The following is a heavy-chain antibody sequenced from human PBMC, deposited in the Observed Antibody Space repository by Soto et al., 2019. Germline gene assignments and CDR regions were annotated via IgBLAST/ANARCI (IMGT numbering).Heavy chain of an antibody. D-gene: IGHD6-13*01. CDR3: ARTYSSSWSPFEY. CDR2: INQSGST. J-gene: IGHJ4*02. CDR1: GGSFSGYY. V-gene: IGHV4-34*01. Sequence: QVQLQQWGAGLLKPSETLSLTCAVYGGSFSGYYWSWIRQPPGKGLEWIGEINQSGSTNYNPSLKSRVTISVDTSKNQFSLKLSSVIAADTAVHYCARTYSSSWSPFEYWGQGTLVTVSS.